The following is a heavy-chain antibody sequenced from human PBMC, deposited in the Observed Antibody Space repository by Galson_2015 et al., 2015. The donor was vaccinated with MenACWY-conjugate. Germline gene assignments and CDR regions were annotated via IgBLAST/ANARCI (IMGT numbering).Heavy chain of an antibody. V-gene: IGHV3-48*04. D-gene: IGHD6-13*01. J-gene: IGHJ4*02. CDR3: VRVWDSSWGLNYFDC. Sequence: SLRLSCAASGFTFSSYRMNWVRQAPGKGLEWVSYISSSSSTIYYADSVKGRFTISRDNAKNSLYLQMNSLRAEDTAVYYCVRVWDSSWGLNYFDCWGQGTLVTVSS. CDR1: GFTFSSYR. CDR2: ISSSSSTI.